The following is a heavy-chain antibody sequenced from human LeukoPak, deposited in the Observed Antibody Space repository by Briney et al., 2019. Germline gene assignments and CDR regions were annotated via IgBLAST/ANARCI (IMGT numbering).Heavy chain of an antibody. CDR1: GYTFTGYY. J-gene: IGHJ1*01. Sequence: ASVKVSCKTCGYTFTGYYMHWVRQAPGQGLEWMGWINPSSGGTNYAQKFQGRVTMTRDTSISTAYMELSRLRSDDTAVYYCARLPYNSAEYFQHWGQGTLVTVSS. V-gene: IGHV1-2*02. D-gene: IGHD1-14*01. CDR2: INPSSGGT. CDR3: ARLPYNSAEYFQH.